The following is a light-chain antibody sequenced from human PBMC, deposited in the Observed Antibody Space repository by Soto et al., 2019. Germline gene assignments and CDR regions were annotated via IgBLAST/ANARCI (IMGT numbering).Light chain of an antibody. CDR2: EVN. Sequence: QRVLTQPPSASGSPGRSVTISCTRTRNDVGAYNYVSWYQQHPGKAPKVMIYEVNKRPSGVPDRFSGSKSGNTASLTVSGLQAEDEADYYCSSFAVSNSFVFGTGTKVTVL. CDR3: SSFAVSNSFV. J-gene: IGLJ1*01. V-gene: IGLV2-8*01. CDR1: RNDVGAYNY.